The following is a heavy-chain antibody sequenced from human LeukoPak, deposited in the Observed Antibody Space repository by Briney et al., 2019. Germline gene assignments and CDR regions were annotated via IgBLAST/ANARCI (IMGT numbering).Heavy chain of an antibody. Sequence: GGSLRLSCAASGFTFSSYAMSWVRQAPGKGLEWVSAISGSGGSTYYADSVKGRFTISRDNSKNTPYLQMNSLRAEDTAVYYCAKAYLHYDILTGSDCWGQGTLVTVSS. J-gene: IGHJ4*02. CDR3: AKAYLHYDILTGSDC. D-gene: IGHD3-9*01. CDR2: ISGSGGST. V-gene: IGHV3-23*01. CDR1: GFTFSSYA.